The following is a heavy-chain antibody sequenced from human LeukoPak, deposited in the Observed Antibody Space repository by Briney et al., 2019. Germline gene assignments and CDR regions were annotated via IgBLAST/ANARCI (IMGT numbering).Heavy chain of an antibody. Sequence: SETLSLTCAVSGGSISSGGYSWSWIRQPPGKGLEWIGYIYHSGSTYYNPSLKSRVTISVDRSKNQFTLKLSSVTAADTAVYYCARLTWDLPPGGLYYNYYIDVWDKGATVTVSS. D-gene: IGHD1-26*01. CDR3: ARLTWDLPPGGLYYNYYIDV. CDR1: GGSISSGGYS. CDR2: IYHSGST. V-gene: IGHV4-30-2*01. J-gene: IGHJ6*03.